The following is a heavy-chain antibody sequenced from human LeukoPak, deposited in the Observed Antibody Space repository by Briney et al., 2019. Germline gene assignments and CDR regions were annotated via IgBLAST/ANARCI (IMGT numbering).Heavy chain of an antibody. V-gene: IGHV4-39*01. CDR1: LCSIHRCRLY. CDR3: SSSDYVYYFDY. Sequence: SDTLSLTCPVSLCSIHRCRLYWVGIPAPPGKALVGLGYIYYSGSNFYHPSRKSRVTISVDTSKNQFSLKLSSVTAADTAVYYCSSSDYVYYFDYWGQGTLVTVSS. D-gene: IGHD4/OR15-4a*01. CDR2: IYYSGSN. J-gene: IGHJ4*02.